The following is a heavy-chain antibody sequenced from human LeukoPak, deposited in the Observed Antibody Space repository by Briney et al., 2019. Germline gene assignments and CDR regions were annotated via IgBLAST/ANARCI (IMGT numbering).Heavy chain of an antibody. CDR1: AFTFSNYA. J-gene: IGHJ4*02. Sequence: PGGSLRLSCAASAFTFSNYAMSWLGQAPGKGLEWVSAISGSGASTYYADSVKGRFTIYRDNSKNTLYLQMNRLRAEDTGVYYCAKFRLGYCSSSTCLVFDYWGQGTLVTVSS. CDR2: ISGSGAST. V-gene: IGHV3-23*01. D-gene: IGHD2-2*01. CDR3: AKFRLGYCSSSTCLVFDY.